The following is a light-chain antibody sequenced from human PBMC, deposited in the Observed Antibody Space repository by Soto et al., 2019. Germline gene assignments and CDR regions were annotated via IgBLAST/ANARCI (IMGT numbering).Light chain of an antibody. V-gene: IGLV2-14*01. CDR2: EVN. CDR3: CSYAGSSTLYV. J-gene: IGLJ1*01. CDR1: SSDVGGYNY. Sequence: QSVLTQPASVSGSPGQSITISCTGASSDVGGYNYVSWYQQRPGKAPKLMVYEVNNRPSGVSNRFSASKSGNTASLTISGLQAEDEGYYYCCSYAGSSTLYVFGTGTKVTVL.